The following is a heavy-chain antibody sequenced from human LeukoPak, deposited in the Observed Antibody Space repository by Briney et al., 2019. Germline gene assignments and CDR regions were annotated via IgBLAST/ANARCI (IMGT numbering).Heavy chain of an antibody. CDR3: AKSDSSSWYVWWFDP. CDR2: ISWNSGSI. D-gene: IGHD6-13*01. V-gene: IGHV3-9*01. Sequence: GGSLRLSCAASGFTFDDYAMHWVRQAPGKGLEWVSGISWNSGSIGYADSVKGRFTISRDNAKNSLYLQMNSLRAEDTAVYYCAKSDSSSWYVWWFDPWGQGTLVTVSS. J-gene: IGHJ5*02. CDR1: GFTFDDYA.